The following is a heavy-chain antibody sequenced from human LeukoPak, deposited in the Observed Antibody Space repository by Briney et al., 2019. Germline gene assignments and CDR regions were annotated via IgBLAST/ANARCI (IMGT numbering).Heavy chain of an antibody. D-gene: IGHD3-9*01. J-gene: IGHJ4*02. CDR3: ARYGDILTGRRFDY. V-gene: IGHV3-21*01. CDR2: ISSSSNYI. CDR1: GFTFSTYS. Sequence: GGSLRLSCAASGFTFSTYSVNWVRQAPGKGLEWVSSISSSSNYIHYADSVKGRFAISRDDAKNSVYLQMNTLRAEDTAVYYCARYGDILTGRRFDYWGQGALVTVSS.